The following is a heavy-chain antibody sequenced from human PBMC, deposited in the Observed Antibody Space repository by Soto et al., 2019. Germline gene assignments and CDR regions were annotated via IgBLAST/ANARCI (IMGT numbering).Heavy chain of an antibody. CDR3: AKDITGAVAGTIAY. CDR1: GGSISGSGYY. V-gene: IGHV4-39*07. D-gene: IGHD6-19*01. J-gene: IGHJ4*01. Sequence: SETLSLTCTVSGGSISGSGYYWGWIRQPPGKGLEWIGSIYYSGTTYYSPSLESRVTISIDTSKTQFSLTLSSVTAADTAVYYCAKDITGAVAGTIAYWGHGTLVTVSS. CDR2: IYYSGTT.